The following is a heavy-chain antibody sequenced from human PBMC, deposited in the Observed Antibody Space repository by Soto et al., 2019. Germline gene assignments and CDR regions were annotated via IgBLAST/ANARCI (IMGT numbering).Heavy chain of an antibody. Sequence: SCKDSGGTVSGYAISCVRSATGQGPEWMGGIIPNFGTANYAQKFQGRVTITADESTSTTYLELSSLRYEDTAVYYCASEGGIVVVPAAYYFGYWGQGTLVTVSS. CDR1: GGTVSGYA. J-gene: IGHJ4*02. CDR3: ASEGGIVVVPAAYYFGY. CDR2: IIPNFGTA. V-gene: IGHV1-69*01. D-gene: IGHD2-2*01.